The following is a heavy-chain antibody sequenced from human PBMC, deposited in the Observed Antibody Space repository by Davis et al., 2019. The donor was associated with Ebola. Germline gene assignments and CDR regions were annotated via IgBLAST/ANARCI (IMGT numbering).Heavy chain of an antibody. Sequence: GESLKISCAASGFSFSSYTMNWVRQAPGKGLEWVSSISSSGNYIYQTDSLKGRFIISRDNAKNSLYLQMNGLRAEDTAVYYCASIAEYYDSSGYYYSWAYWGQGTLVTVSS. V-gene: IGHV3-21*01. CDR3: ASIAEYYDSSGYYYSWAY. CDR2: ISSSGNYI. CDR1: GFSFSSYT. J-gene: IGHJ4*02. D-gene: IGHD3-22*01.